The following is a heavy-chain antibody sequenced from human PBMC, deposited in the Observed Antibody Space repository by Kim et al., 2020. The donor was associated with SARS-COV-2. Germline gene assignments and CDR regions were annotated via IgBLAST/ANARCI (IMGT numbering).Heavy chain of an antibody. J-gene: IGHJ5*02. Sequence: SETLSLTCTVSGGSISSYYWSWIRQPPGKGLEWIGYIFYSGATNYNPSRRRRVAISVDMSKNQFSLRVTSVTAADTAVYYCARGPSGWGPRAGFDPWGEGTLVTVSS. CDR3: ARGPSGWGPRAGFDP. CDR2: IFYSGAT. V-gene: IGHV4-59*01. CDR1: GGSISSYY. D-gene: IGHD3-16*01.